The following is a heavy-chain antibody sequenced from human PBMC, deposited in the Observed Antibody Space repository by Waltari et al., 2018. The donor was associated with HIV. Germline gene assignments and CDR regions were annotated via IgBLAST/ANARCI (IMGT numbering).Heavy chain of an antibody. J-gene: IGHJ4*02. Sequence: QLQLQESGPGLVKPSETLSLTCTVSGGSISSSSYYWGWIRQPPGKGLEWIGSIYYSGSTYSNPSLKSRVTISVDTSKNQFSLKLSSVTAADTAVYYCARDSSGYYFDYWGQGTLVTVSS. CDR1: GGSISSSSYY. CDR2: IYYSGST. CDR3: ARDSSGYYFDY. V-gene: IGHV4-39*07. D-gene: IGHD3-22*01.